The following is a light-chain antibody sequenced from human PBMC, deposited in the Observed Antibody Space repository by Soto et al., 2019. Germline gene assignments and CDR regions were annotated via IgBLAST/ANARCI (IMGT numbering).Light chain of an antibody. V-gene: IGLV2-8*01. CDR2: EVS. CDR3: SSFAGSNVV. J-gene: IGLJ2*01. CDR1: SSDVGGYNY. Sequence: QSALTQPPSASGSPGQSVTIPCTATSSDVGGYNYVSWYQQHPGKAPKLMISEVSKRPSGVPDRFSGSKSGNTASLTVSGLQAEDEADYYCSSFAGSNVVFGGGTKVTVL.